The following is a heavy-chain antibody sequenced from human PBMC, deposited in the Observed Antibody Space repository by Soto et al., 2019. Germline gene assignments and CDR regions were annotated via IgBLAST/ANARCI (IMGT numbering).Heavy chain of an antibody. Sequence: GASVKVSCKASGYTFTTYGITWVRQPPGQGLEGMGWISAYNGNTNYAQKLQGRVTMTTDTSTSTAYMELRSLRSDDTAVYYCARGGVVVPAAIEAPLYYYYYYYMDVWGKGTTVTSP. CDR2: ISAYNGNT. J-gene: IGHJ6*03. CDR1: GYTFTTYG. CDR3: ARGGVVVPAAIEAPLYYYYYYYMDV. D-gene: IGHD2-2*01. V-gene: IGHV1-18*01.